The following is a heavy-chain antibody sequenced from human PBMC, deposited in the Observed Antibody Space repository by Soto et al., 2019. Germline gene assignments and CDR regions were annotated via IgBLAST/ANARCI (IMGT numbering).Heavy chain of an antibody. CDR3: ARNDYYDSSGYYPYYYGMDV. CDR1: GFTFSSYA. D-gene: IGHD3-22*01. Sequence: QVQLVESGGGVVQPGRSLRLSCAASGFTFSSYAMHWVRQAPGKGLEWVAVISYDGSNKYYADSVKGRFTISRDNSKNKLYLQMNSLRAEDTAVYYCARNDYYDSSGYYPYYYGMDVWGQGTTVTVSS. CDR2: ISYDGSNK. J-gene: IGHJ6*02. V-gene: IGHV3-30-3*01.